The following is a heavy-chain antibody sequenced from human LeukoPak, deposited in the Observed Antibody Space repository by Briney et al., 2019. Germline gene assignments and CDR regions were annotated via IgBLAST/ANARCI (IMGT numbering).Heavy chain of an antibody. D-gene: IGHD1-26*01. J-gene: IGHJ3*02. CDR3: ARPGRYAFDI. CDR1: GFIFSTYA. V-gene: IGHV3-30*04. Sequence: GGSLRLSCTASGFIFSTYAFHWVRQAPGKGPEWMAFITYDGSNTYFADSVKGRFTLSRDNSKNALYLQMNSLRPADTAVYYCARPGRYAFDIWGQGTMVTVSS. CDR2: ITYDGSNT.